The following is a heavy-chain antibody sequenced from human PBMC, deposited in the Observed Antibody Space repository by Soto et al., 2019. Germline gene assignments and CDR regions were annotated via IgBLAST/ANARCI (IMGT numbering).Heavy chain of an antibody. CDR1: GYTFSSIG. D-gene: IGHD3-10*01. CDR2: LSPYNGNT. CDR3: ARDLDGSGSYYTGY. Sequence: QVQLVQSGAEVKKPGTSVRVSCKASGYTFSSIGISWVRQAPGQGLEWMGWLSPYNGNTYYAQRLQGRVTMTTDTSTNTAYMDLRSLRSDDTAVYYWARDLDGSGSYYTGYWGQGTLVTVSS. V-gene: IGHV1-18*01. J-gene: IGHJ4*02.